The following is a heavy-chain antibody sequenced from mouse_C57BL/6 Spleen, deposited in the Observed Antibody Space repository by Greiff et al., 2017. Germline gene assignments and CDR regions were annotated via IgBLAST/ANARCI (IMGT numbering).Heavy chain of an antibody. J-gene: IGHJ2*01. V-gene: IGHV1-61*01. CDR3: ARARRYFDY. CDR2: IYPSDSET. Sequence: QVQLQQPGAELVRPGSSVKLSCKASGYTFTSYWMDWVKQRPGQGLEWIGNIYPSDSETHYNQKFKDKATLTVDKSSSTAYMQLSSLTSEDSAVYYCARARRYFDYWGQGTTLTVSS. CDR1: GYTFTSYW.